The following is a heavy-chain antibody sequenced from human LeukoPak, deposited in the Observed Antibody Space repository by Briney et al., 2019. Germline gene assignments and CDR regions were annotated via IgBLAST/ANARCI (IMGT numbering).Heavy chain of an antibody. CDR2: VYYTGST. Sequence: SETLSLTCTVSGGSISSSSYYWSWVRQPPGKGLEWIGFVYYTGSTNYSPSLKSRVTISVDTSKNQFSLKLRSVTAADTAVYYCARISSSNWYNERGAFDVWGQGTMVTVSS. CDR3: ARISSSNWYNERGAFDV. D-gene: IGHD6-13*01. V-gene: IGHV4-61*01. CDR1: GGSISSSSYY. J-gene: IGHJ3*01.